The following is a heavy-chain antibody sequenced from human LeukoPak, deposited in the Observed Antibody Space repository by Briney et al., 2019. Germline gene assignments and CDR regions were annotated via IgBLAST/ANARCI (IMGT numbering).Heavy chain of an antibody. CDR3: AHDFWSGYYTG. D-gene: IGHD3-3*01. CDR2: ISSSSSYI. V-gene: IGHV3-21*01. Sequence: GGSLRLSCAASGFTFSSYSMNWVRQAPGKGLEWVSSISSSSSYIYYADSVKSRFTISRDNAKNSLYLQMNSLRAEDTAVYYCAHDFWSGYYTGWGQGTLVTVSS. CDR1: GFTFSSYS. J-gene: IGHJ4*02.